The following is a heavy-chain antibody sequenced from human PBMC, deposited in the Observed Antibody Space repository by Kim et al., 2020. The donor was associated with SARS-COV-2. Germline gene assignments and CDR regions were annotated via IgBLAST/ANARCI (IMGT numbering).Heavy chain of an antibody. J-gene: IGHJ1*01. V-gene: IGHV4-34*01. D-gene: IGHD3-9*01. CDR2: INHSGST. CDR1: GGSFSGYY. CDR3: ARVPRASIEPLTGYYARTWDFQH. Sequence: SETLSLTCAVYGGSFSGYYWSWIRQPPGKGLEWIGEINHSGSTNYNPSLKSRVTISVDTSKNQFSLKLSSVTAADTAVYYCARVPRASIEPLTGYYARTWDFQHWGQGTLVTVSS.